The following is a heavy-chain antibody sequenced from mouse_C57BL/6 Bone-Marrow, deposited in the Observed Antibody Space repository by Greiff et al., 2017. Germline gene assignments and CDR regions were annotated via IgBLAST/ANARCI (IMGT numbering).Heavy chain of an antibody. Sequence: DVKLVESGGGLVKPGGSLKLSCAASGFTFSSYTMSWVRQTPEKRLEWVATISGGGGNTYYPDSVKGRFTISRDNAKNTLYLQMSSLRSEDTALYYCARHPGLWYFDVWGTGTTVTVSS. J-gene: IGHJ1*03. D-gene: IGHD3-3*01. V-gene: IGHV5-9*01. CDR1: GFTFSSYT. CDR3: ARHPGLWYFDV. CDR2: ISGGGGNT.